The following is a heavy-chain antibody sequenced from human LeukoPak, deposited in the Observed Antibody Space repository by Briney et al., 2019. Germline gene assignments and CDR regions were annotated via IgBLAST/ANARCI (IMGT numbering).Heavy chain of an antibody. Sequence: GGSLRLSCAASGFTFSSYAMSWVRQAPGKGLEWVSAISGSGGSTYYADSVKGRFTISRDNSKNTLYLQMNSLRAEDTAVYYCAKAYSSGWYGRYYFDYWGQGTLVTVSS. CDR1: GFTFSSYA. V-gene: IGHV3-23*01. CDR2: ISGSGGST. J-gene: IGHJ4*02. D-gene: IGHD6-19*01. CDR3: AKAYSSGWYGRYYFDY.